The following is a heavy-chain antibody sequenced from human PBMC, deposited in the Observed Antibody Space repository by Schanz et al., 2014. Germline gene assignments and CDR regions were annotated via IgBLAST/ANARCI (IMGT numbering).Heavy chain of an antibody. Sequence: QVQLVQSGAEVKKPGASVRVSCKASGYTFTTYAMSWVRQAPGQGLEWVGWISAYNGNTKYPQKLQGRVTMTTDTSTSTAYMELRSLSADDTAVYYCARSAGRDFWSGYYTRFDYWGQGTLVTVSS. CDR2: ISAYNGNT. V-gene: IGHV1-18*01. D-gene: IGHD3-3*01. CDR1: GYTFTTYA. CDR3: ARSAGRDFWSGYYTRFDY. J-gene: IGHJ4*02.